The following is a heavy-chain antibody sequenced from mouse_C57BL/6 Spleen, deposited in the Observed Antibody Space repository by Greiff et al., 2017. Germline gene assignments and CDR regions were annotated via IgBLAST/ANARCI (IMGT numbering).Heavy chain of an antibody. CDR3: ASAIEDYDGFAY. CDR2: INPSTGGT. Sequence: VQLQQSGPELVKPGASVKISCKASGYSFTGYYMNWVKQSPEKSLEWIGEINPSTGGTTYNQKFKAKATLTVDKSSSTAYMQLKSLTSEDSAVYYCASAIEDYDGFAYWGQGTLVTVSA. CDR1: GYSFTGYY. V-gene: IGHV1-42*01. J-gene: IGHJ3*01. D-gene: IGHD2-4*01.